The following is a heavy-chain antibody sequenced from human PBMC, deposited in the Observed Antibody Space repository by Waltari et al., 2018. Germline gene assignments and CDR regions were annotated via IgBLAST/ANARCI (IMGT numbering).Heavy chain of an antibody. CDR1: GFTFSSYA. V-gene: IGHV3-23*01. Sequence: EVQLLESGGGLVQPGGSLRLSCAASGFTFSSYAMSWVRQAPGKGLEWVSAISGSGGSTYYADSVKGRFTISRDNSKNTLYLQMNSLRAEDTAVYYCARDMRVAVAGPGCFDYWGRGTLVTVSS. J-gene: IGHJ4*02. D-gene: IGHD6-19*01. CDR2: ISGSGGST. CDR3: ARDMRVAVAGPGCFDY.